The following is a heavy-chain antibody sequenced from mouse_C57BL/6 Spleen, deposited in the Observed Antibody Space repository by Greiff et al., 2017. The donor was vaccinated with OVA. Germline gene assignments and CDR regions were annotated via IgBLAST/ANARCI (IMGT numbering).Heavy chain of an antibody. V-gene: IGHV1-59*01. J-gene: IGHJ1*03. D-gene: IGHD1-1*01. CDR1: GYTFTSYW. Sequence: QVQLQQPGAELVRPGTSVKLSCKASGYTFTSYWMHWVKQRPGQGLEWIGVIDPSDSYTNYNQKFKGKATLTVDTSSSTAYMQLSSLTSEDSAVYYCARGDLVITTVWYFDVWGTGTTVTVSS. CDR3: ARGDLVITTVWYFDV. CDR2: IDPSDSYT.